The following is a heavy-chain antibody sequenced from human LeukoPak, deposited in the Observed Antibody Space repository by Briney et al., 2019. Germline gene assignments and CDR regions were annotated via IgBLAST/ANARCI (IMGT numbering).Heavy chain of an antibody. CDR1: GYTFTSYG. Sequence: GASVKVSCKASGYTFTSYGISWVRQAPGQGLEWMGWISAYNGNTNYAQKLQGRVTMTTDTSTSTAYMELRSLRSDDTAVYYCASGAADSSGYYYPRYYYYGMDVWGQGTTVTVSS. J-gene: IGHJ6*02. CDR3: ASGAADSSGYYYPRYYYYGMDV. V-gene: IGHV1-18*01. D-gene: IGHD3-22*01. CDR2: ISAYNGNT.